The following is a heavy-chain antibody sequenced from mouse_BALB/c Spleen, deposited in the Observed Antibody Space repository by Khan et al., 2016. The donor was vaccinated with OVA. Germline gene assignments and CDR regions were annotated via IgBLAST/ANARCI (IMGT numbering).Heavy chain of an antibody. CDR1: GYSITSNYA. Sequence: EVQLQESGPGLVKPSQSLSLTCTVTGYSITSNYAWSWIRQFPGNKLEWMGYISYSGYTNYNPSLKSRISVTRDTSENQFFLQLKSVTTGDTATYYCARQNYYGYALDYWGQGTSVTVSS. CDR2: ISYSGYT. CDR3: ARQNYYGYALDY. J-gene: IGHJ4*01. V-gene: IGHV3-2*02. D-gene: IGHD1-1*01.